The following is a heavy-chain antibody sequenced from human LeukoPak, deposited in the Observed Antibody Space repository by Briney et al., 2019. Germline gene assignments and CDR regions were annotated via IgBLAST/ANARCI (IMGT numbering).Heavy chain of an antibody. CDR3: ARDKAGAGTIHYHYYYMDV. CDR2: INPSGGST. D-gene: IGHD6-19*01. V-gene: IGHV1-46*03. CDR1: GYTFTSYY. Sequence: ASVKVSCKASGYTFTSYYMHWVRQAPGQGLEWMGIINPSGGSTSYAQKFQGRVTMTRDTSTSTVYMELSSLRSEDTAVYYCARDKAGAGTIHYHYYYMDVWGKGTTVTVSS. J-gene: IGHJ6*03.